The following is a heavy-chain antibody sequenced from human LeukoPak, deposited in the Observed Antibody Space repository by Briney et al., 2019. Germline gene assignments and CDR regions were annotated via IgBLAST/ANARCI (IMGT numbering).Heavy chain of an antibody. CDR3: ARRAGLCSVTSCPGAFDI. V-gene: IGHV1-2*02. J-gene: IGHJ3*02. CDR1: GYTFTGYY. Sequence: ASVKVSCKASGYTFTGYYMHWVRQARGQGLEWMGWINPNSGGTNYAQKFQGRVTMTRDTSISTAYMELSRLRSDDTAVYYCARRAGLCSVTSCPGAFDIWGQGTMVTVSS. D-gene: IGHD2-2*01. CDR2: INPNSGGT.